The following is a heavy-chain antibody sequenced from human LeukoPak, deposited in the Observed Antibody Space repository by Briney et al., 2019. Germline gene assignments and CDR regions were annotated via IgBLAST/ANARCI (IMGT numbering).Heavy chain of an antibody. CDR1: GVSFGSYW. V-gene: IGHV3-74*01. J-gene: IGHJ4*02. CDR3: ESQSEGSNYGWVSDY. D-gene: IGHD5-18*01. Sequence: GGSLRLSCAASGVSFGSYWMHWVRQVPGQGLVWVSRINGDGSSTNYGDSVKGRFNISRDNAKNTLYLQMNSLRAEDTAVYYCESQSEGSNYGWVSDYWGQGALVTVSS. CDR2: INGDGSST.